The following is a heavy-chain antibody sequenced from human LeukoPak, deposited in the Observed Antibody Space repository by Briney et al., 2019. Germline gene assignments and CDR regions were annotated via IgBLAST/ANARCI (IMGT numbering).Heavy chain of an antibody. Sequence: GGSLRPSCAASGFTFSDYYMSWIRQAPGKGLEWVSYISSSGSTIYYADSVKGRFTISRDNAKNSLYLQMNSLRAEDTAVYYCARGIRTNPYYYGSGSYYMSSYGMDVWGQGTTVTVSS. J-gene: IGHJ6*02. V-gene: IGHV3-11*01. CDR1: GFTFSDYY. CDR2: ISSSGSTI. CDR3: ARGIRTNPYYYGSGSYYMSSYGMDV. D-gene: IGHD3-10*01.